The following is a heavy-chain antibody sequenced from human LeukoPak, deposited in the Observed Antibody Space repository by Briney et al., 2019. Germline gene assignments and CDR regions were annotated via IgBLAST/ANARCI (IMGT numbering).Heavy chain of an antibody. CDR1: GGSVSIGGHY. D-gene: IGHD5-18*01. CDR3: AVVDTVADDSYYIDF. V-gene: IGHV4-30-2*01. CDR2: VYQSGIT. Sequence: SQTLSLTCTVSGGSVSIGGHYWSWIRQPPEKGLEWIGFVYQSGITYYSPSLKSRVSISVDRSKNQFSLEVTSVTAADTAVYFCAVVDTVADDSYYIDFWGQGALVTVSS. J-gene: IGHJ4*02.